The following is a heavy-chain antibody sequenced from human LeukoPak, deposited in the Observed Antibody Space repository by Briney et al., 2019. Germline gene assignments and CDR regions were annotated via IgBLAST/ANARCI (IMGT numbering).Heavy chain of an antibody. V-gene: IGHV3-66*01. J-gene: IGHJ4*02. CDR1: GFTVSSNY. Sequence: GGTLRLSCAASGFTVSSNYMSWVRPAPGKGRGWVSVIYSGGSTYYADSVKGRFTISRDNSKNTLYLQMNSLRAEDTAVYYCARDTKHLGYFDYWGQGTLVTVSS. CDR3: ARDTKHLGYFDY. CDR2: IYSGGST. D-gene: IGHD1-26*01.